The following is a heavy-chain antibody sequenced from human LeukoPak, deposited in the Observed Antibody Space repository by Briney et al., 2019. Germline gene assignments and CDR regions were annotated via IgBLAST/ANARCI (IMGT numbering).Heavy chain of an antibody. J-gene: IGHJ4*02. CDR3: AEDRVEMATILDY. V-gene: IGHV3-23*01. CDR1: GFTFSSYA. CDR2: ISGSGGST. D-gene: IGHD5-24*01. Sequence: GGSLRLSCAASGFTFSSYAMSWVRQAPGKGLERVSAISGSGGSTYYADSVKGRFTISRDNSKNTLYLQMNSLRAEDTAVYYCAEDRVEMATILDYWGQGTLVTVSS.